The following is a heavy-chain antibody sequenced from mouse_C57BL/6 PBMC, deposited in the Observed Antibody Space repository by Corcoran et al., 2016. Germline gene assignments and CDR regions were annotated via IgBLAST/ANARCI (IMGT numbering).Heavy chain of an antibody. CDR2: IYPGSGNT. Sequence: QVQLQQSGPELVKPGASVKISCKASGYSFTSYYIHWVKQRPGQGLEWIGWIYPGSGNTKYNEKFKGKATLTADTSSSTAYMQLSSLTSQDYAVYLFSRSALLYYDYGFFAYWGQGTLVTVS. CDR1: GYSFTSYY. CDR3: SRSALLYYDYGFFAY. D-gene: IGHD1-2*01. J-gene: IGHJ3*01. V-gene: IGHV1-66*01.